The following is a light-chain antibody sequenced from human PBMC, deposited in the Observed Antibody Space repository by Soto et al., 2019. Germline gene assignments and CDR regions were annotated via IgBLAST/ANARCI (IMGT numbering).Light chain of an antibody. CDR3: QQYNGYSRT. V-gene: IGKV1-5*01. J-gene: IGKJ1*01. Sequence: DIQRTQSPSTLSASAGSRATTPGQASQSIGDSLAWYQQKPGKAPYLLISDVSSLERGVPSRFSGSGSGTEFTLTISSMQPDDFATLYCQQYNGYSRTVGQGTKVDI. CDR1: QSIGDS. CDR2: DVS.